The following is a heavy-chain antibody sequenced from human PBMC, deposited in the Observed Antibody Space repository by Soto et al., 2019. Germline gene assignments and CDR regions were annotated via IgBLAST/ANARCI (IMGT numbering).Heavy chain of an antibody. Sequence: QVQLVQSGAEVKMPGASVKVSCKASGYIFAGYYMAWVRQAPGQGLEWMGWINPNGGATDYPPQFKDRVTMTRDMSTTTAYMDLTRLTSDDTAVYYCARVGYYVYVWGSYGLAHWGQGTLITVSS. CDR2: INPNGGAT. CDR1: GYIFAGYY. J-gene: IGHJ4*02. V-gene: IGHV1-2*02. CDR3: ARVGYYVYVWGSYGLAH. D-gene: IGHD3-16*02.